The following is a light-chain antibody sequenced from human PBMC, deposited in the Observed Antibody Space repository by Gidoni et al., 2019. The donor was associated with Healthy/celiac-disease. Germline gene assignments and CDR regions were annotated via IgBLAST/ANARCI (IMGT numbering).Light chain of an antibody. CDR3: CSYEGVSFV. CDR2: NDN. CDR1: SRSVGAY. Sequence: QSALTQPRSVSGSPGQSVTISCTGASRSVGAYVSWYQQHAGKAPRLMIYNDNKRPSGLPYRFSASKSDNTASLTISGLQAEDEADHYCCSYEGVSFVFGTGTKVTVL. V-gene: IGLV2-11*02. J-gene: IGLJ1*01.